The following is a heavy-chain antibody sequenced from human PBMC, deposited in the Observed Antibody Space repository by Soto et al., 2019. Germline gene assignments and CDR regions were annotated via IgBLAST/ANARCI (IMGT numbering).Heavy chain of an antibody. J-gene: IGHJ6*02. Sequence: RWSLRLSCSASVFTFSSYGMHWGRQAPGKGLEWVAVISYDGSNKYYADSVKGRFTISRDNSKNTLYLQMNSLRAEDTAVYYCAKEGSPPYYYYYYGMDVWGQGTTVTVSS. D-gene: IGHD3-10*01. CDR1: VFTFSSYG. CDR2: ISYDGSNK. CDR3: AKEGSPPYYYYYYGMDV. V-gene: IGHV3-30*18.